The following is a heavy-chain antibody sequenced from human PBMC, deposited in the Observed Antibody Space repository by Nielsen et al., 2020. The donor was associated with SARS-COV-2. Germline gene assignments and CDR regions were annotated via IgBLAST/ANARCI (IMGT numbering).Heavy chain of an antibody. V-gene: IGHV1-69*13. Sequence: SVHVSCKASGGTFRSYAISWVRQAPGQGLEWMGGNIAIFGTANYAQKFQGRVTITPDESTSKAYMELSSLRSEHTAVYYCARAGVYDSSGYSNDYWGQGTLVTVSS. CDR1: GGTFRSYA. J-gene: IGHJ4*02. CDR3: ARAGVYDSSGYSNDY. CDR2: NIAIFGTA. D-gene: IGHD3-22*01.